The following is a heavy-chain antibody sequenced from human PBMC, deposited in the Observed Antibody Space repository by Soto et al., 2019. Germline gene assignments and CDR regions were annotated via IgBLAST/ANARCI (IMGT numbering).Heavy chain of an antibody. Sequence: AAVKVSCKASGYTFTGYYMHWVRQAPGQGLEWMGWINPNSGGTNYAQKFQGRVTMTRDTSISTAYMELSRLRSDDTAVYYCASLDVLRYFDWLPDYWGQRSLVTVSS. CDR2: INPNSGGT. D-gene: IGHD3-9*01. J-gene: IGHJ4*02. CDR3: ASLDVLRYFDWLPDY. CDR1: GYTFTGYY. V-gene: IGHV1-2*02.